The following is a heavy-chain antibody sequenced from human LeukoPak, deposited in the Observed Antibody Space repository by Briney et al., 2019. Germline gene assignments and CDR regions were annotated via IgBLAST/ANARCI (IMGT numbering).Heavy chain of an antibody. V-gene: IGHV4-59*01. CDR2: IYYSGST. CDR3: AREGRGAAAGTLS. D-gene: IGHD6-13*01. Sequence: KPSETLSLTCTVSGGSISSYYWSRIRQPPGKGLEWIGYIYYSGSTNYNPSLKSRVTISVDTSKNQFSLKLSSVTAADTAVYYCAREGRGAAAGTLSWGQGTLVTVS. J-gene: IGHJ5*02. CDR1: GGSISSYY.